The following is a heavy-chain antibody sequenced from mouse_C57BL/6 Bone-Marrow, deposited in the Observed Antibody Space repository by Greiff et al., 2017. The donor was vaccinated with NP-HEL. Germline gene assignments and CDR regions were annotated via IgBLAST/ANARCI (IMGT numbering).Heavy chain of an antibody. CDR1: GYTFTSYG. CDR2: IYPRSGNT. Sequence: VQLQQSGAELARPGASVKLSCKASGYTFTSYGISWVKQRTGQGLEWIGEIYPRSGNTYYNEKFKGKATLTADKSSSTAYMALRSLTSEDSAVYFCARGGGRGFAYWGQGTLVTVSA. CDR3: ARGGGRGFAY. J-gene: IGHJ3*01. D-gene: IGHD1-1*01. V-gene: IGHV1-81*01.